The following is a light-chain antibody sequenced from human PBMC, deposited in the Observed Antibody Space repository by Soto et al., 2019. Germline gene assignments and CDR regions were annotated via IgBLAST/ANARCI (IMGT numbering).Light chain of an antibody. Sequence: QSALTQPASVSGCPGQSITSSCAGTRDDIGAYDYVSWYQQHPGNAPKLLVYEVTNRPSGVSDRFSGSKSGNTASLTISGLQAEDEADYYCNSYTNSSAVVFGGGTKVTVL. CDR1: RDDIGAYDY. V-gene: IGLV2-14*01. CDR3: NSYTNSSAVV. CDR2: EVT. J-gene: IGLJ2*01.